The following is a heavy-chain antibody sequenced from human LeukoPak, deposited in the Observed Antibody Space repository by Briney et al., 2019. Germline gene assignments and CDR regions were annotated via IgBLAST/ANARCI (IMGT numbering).Heavy chain of an antibody. CDR3: VTSRKDSVYVREDFDY. CDR1: GGSFNTYA. V-gene: IGHV1-69*05. D-gene: IGHD6-25*01. J-gene: IGHJ4*02. Sequence: GASVKVSCKTSGGSFNTYAVSWVRQAPGQGLEWMGRIVPRFRTANYGQTFRDRVTISTDTSTTTVYLDLRSLRSDDTAVYYCVTSRKDSVYVREDFDYWGQGTLVTVSS. CDR2: IVPRFRTA.